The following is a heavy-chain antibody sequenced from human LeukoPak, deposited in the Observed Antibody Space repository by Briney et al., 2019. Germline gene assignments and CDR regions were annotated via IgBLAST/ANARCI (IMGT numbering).Heavy chain of an antibody. CDR3: AKQGVEAYYYDSSGYHYFDY. CDR1: GFTFSSYA. D-gene: IGHD3-22*01. J-gene: IGHJ4*02. CDR2: ISGSGGST. Sequence: GGSLRLSCAASGFTFSSYAMSWVRQAPGKGLEWVSAISGSGGSTYYADSVKGRFTISRDNSKNTLYLQMNSLRAEDTAVYYCAKQGVEAYYYDSSGYHYFDYWGQGTLVTVSS. V-gene: IGHV3-23*01.